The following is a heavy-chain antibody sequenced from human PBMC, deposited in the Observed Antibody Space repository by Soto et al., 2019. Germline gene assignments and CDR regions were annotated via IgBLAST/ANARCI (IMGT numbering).Heavy chain of an antibody. CDR1: AFTFSTYA. D-gene: IGHD2-8*02. V-gene: IGHV3-23*01. Sequence: GGSLRLSCAASAFTFSTYAMTWVRQAPGKGLEWVSSVSGSGGSTYYADSVKGRFTISRDNSKNTLYLHMNSLRAEDTAVYFCAKSSATGSVISCFRPFAFDGWGQGTTVTVSS. CDR3: AKSSATGSVISCFRPFAFDG. CDR2: VSGSGGST. J-gene: IGHJ6*02.